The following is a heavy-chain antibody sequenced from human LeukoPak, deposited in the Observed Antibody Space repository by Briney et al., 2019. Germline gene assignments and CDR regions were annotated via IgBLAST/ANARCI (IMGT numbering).Heavy chain of an antibody. CDR3: AKDLLRTYTMGATGFDC. Sequence: GGSLRLSCAASGFTFNTYALSWVRQAPGKGLEWVSVISGSGNSRNYADSVKGRCTISRDNSKNTLYLQMNSLRAEDTAVYYCAKDLLRTYTMGATGFDCWGQRTLVTVSS. V-gene: IGHV3-23*01. CDR2: ISGSGNSR. CDR1: GFTFNTYA. J-gene: IGHJ4*02. D-gene: IGHD1-26*01.